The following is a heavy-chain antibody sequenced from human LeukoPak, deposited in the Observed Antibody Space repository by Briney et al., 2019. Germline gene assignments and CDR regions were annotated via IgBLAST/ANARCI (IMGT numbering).Heavy chain of an antibody. J-gene: IGHJ4*02. D-gene: IGHD3-10*01. Sequence: GGSLRLSCAASGFTFDDYGMSWVRQAPGKGLEWVSGINWNGGSTGCADSVKGRFTISRDNAKNSLYLQMNSLRAEDTALYYCAREVSYGSGSVFLDYWGQGTLVTVSS. CDR3: AREVSYGSGSVFLDY. CDR1: GFTFDDYG. V-gene: IGHV3-20*04. CDR2: INWNGGST.